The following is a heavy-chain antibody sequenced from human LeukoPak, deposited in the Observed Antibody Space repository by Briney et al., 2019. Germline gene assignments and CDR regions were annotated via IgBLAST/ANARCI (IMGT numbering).Heavy chain of an antibody. J-gene: IGHJ3*02. Sequence: KPSETLSLTCTVSGGSISRYYWSWLPQPPGEGLEWVGYIYYSGSTNYNPPLKSRVTISVDTSKNQFSLKLSSVTAADTAVYYCARVDYDSSGYYYVPTAFDIWGQGTMVTVSS. D-gene: IGHD3-22*01. CDR1: GGSISRYY. CDR2: IYYSGST. CDR3: ARVDYDSSGYYYVPTAFDI. V-gene: IGHV4-59*01.